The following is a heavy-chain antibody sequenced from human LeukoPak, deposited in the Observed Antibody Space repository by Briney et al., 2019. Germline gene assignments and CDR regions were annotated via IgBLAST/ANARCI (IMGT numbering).Heavy chain of an antibody. V-gene: IGHV4-30-2*01. CDR2: INHSGST. D-gene: IGHD1-14*01. CDR3: ARAGGRTYYYYYGMDV. J-gene: IGHJ6*02. CDR1: GGSISSGGYY. Sequence: SQTLSLTCAVSGGSISSGGYYWSWIRQPPGKGLEWIGEINHSGSTNYNPSLKSRVTISVDTSKNQFSLKLSSVTAADTAVYYCARAGGRTYYYYYGMDVWGQGTTVTVSS.